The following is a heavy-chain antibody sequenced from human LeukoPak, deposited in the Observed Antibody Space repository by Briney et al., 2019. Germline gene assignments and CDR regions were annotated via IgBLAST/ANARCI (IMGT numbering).Heavy chain of an antibody. CDR2: INHRGST. V-gene: IGHV4-39*07. D-gene: IGHD1-26*01. CDR1: DASIISGNSY. Sequence: SETLSLTCTVSDASIISGNSYWSWIRQPPGKGLEWIGEINHRGSTNYNPSLKSRVTISVDTSKNQFSLKLSSVTAADTAVYYCARGEAHSGGLHDINSGSSHFDYWGQGTLVTVSS. J-gene: IGHJ4*02. CDR3: ARGEAHSGGLHDINSGSSHFDY.